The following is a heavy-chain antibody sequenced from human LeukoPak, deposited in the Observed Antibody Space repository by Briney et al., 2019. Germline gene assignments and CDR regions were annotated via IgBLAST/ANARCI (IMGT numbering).Heavy chain of an antibody. CDR2: VNSNIGDT. D-gene: IGHD3-22*01. CDR1: GYSFTGYY. Sequence: EASVKVSCKASGYSFTGYYIHWVRQAPGQGLEWMGWVNSNIGDTYYAKKSRGRLDITRDKSITTVHMELSSLRSNDTAVYYCARDVLGYDSSASDWGQGTLVTVSS. CDR3: ARDVLGYDSSASD. J-gene: IGHJ4*02. V-gene: IGHV1-2*02.